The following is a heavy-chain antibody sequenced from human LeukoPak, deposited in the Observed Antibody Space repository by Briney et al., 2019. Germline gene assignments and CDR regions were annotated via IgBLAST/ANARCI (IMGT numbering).Heavy chain of an antibody. CDR3: AREADYYGSRIENWFDP. J-gene: IGHJ5*02. CDR2: ISSSSSYI. D-gene: IGHD3-10*01. CDR1: VFTFSSYS. Sequence: GGSLRLSCAASVFTFSSYSMNWVRQAPGKGLEWVSSISSSSSYIYYADSVKGRFTISRDNAKNSLYLQMNSLRAEDTAVYYCAREADYYGSRIENWFDPWGQGTLVTVSS. V-gene: IGHV3-21*01.